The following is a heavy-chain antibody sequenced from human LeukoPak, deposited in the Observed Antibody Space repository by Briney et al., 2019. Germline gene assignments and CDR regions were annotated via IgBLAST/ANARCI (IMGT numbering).Heavy chain of an antibody. CDR3: ARTPSMYFYDSSGYDDY. J-gene: IGHJ4*02. V-gene: IGHV1-18*04. CDR2: ISGDSGKT. Sequence: AASVKVSCKASGYTFTGYYMHWVRQAPGQGLEWIGWISGDSGKTYNAQKFEGRVSMTTQTSTSTAYMDLRGLRSDDTAVYYYARTPSMYFYDSSGYDDYWGQGTLVTVSS. CDR1: GYTFTGYY. D-gene: IGHD3-22*01.